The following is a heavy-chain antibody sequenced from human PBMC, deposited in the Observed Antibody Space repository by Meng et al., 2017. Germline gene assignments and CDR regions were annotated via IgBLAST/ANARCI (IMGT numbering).Heavy chain of an antibody. CDR2: IRSKANNYAT. D-gene: IGHD4-17*01. CDR1: GFTFSDYY. Sequence: GQWVESGGGLVKPGGSLRLSCAASGFTFSDYYMSWIRQAPGKGLEWVGRIRSKANNYATAYAASVIGRFTISRDDSKNTAYLQMNSLKTEDTAVYYCSRLETTAFDYWGQGILVTVSS. V-gene: IGHV3-73*01. J-gene: IGHJ4*02. CDR3: SRLETTAFDY.